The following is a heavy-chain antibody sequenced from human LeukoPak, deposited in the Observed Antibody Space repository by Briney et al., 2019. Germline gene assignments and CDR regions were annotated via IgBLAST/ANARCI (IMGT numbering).Heavy chain of an antibody. Sequence: GESLKISCKGSGYSFTSYWIGWVRQMPGKGLEWMGIIYPGDSDTRYSPSFQGQVTISADKSISTAYLQWSSLKASDTAMYYCARLRGYCSGGSCYSGLRWFDPWGQGTLVTVSS. D-gene: IGHD2-15*01. CDR3: ARLRGYCSGGSCYSGLRWFDP. CDR2: IYPGDSDT. J-gene: IGHJ5*02. V-gene: IGHV5-51*01. CDR1: GYSFTSYW.